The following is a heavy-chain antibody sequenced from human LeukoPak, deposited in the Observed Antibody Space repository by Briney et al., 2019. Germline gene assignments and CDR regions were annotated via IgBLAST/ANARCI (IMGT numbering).Heavy chain of an antibody. CDR3: ARAGVKVLVTYDALDL. J-gene: IGHJ3*01. Sequence: PGGSPRLSCAASGFTMSTYEMNWVRQAPGKGLEWVSYMNSGGTTMYYADSVKGRFIISRDNGKNSLYLQMSSLRVEDTAVYYCARAGVKVLVTYDALDLWGQGTLVTVSS. CDR1: GFTMSTYE. CDR2: MNSGGTTM. V-gene: IGHV3-48*03. D-gene: IGHD5-18*01.